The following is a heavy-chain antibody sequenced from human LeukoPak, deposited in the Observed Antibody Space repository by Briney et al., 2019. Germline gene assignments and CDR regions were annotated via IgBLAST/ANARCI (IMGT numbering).Heavy chain of an antibody. J-gene: IGHJ4*02. CDR2: IYYSGST. V-gene: IGHV4-59*01. CDR3: ARRMPAGTVDY. CDR1: GGSISSYY. Sequence: PSETLSLTCTVSGGSISSYYWSWIRQPPGKGLEWIGYIYYSGSTNYNPFLKSRVSISVDTSKNQFSLKLGSVTAADTAVYYCARRMPAGTVDYWGQGTLVTVSS. D-gene: IGHD6-19*01.